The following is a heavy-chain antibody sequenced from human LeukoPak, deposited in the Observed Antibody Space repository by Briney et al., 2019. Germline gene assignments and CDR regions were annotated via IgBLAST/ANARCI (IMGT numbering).Heavy chain of an antibody. CDR3: ARDGYNSGYFDY. V-gene: IGHV4-30-4*01. CDR2: IYYSRST. J-gene: IGHJ4*02. D-gene: IGHD5-24*01. Sequence: NPSETLSLTCTVSGASISSGGYYWNWIRQPPGKGLEWIGYIYYSRSTSYSPSLKSRLTISVDTSKNQFSLKLSSVTAADTAVYYCARDGYNSGYFDYWGQGTLVTVSS. CDR1: GASISSGGYY.